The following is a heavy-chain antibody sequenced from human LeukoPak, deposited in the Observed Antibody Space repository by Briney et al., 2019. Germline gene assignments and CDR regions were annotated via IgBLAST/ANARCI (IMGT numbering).Heavy chain of an antibody. CDR2: ISSSSSYI. V-gene: IGHV3-21*01. CDR3: ARTKSYGLSFDY. CDR1: GFTFSSYS. J-gene: IGHJ4*01. Sequence: GGSLRLSCAASGFTFSSYSMNWVRQAPGRGLEWVSSISSSSSYIYYADSVKGRFTISRDNAKNSLYLQMNSLRAEDTAVYYCARTKSYGLSFDYWGQGTLVTVSS. D-gene: IGHD3-10*01.